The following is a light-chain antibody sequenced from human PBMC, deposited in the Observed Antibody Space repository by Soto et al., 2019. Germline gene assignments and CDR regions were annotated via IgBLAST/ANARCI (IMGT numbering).Light chain of an antibody. CDR1: QSVSNNY. V-gene: IGKV3-20*01. Sequence: EIVLTQSPGTLSFPPGERATLSCRASQSVSNNYLAWYQQKPGQAPRLLIYGASTRATGIPDRFSGSGSGTDFTLTISRLEPEDSAVYYCQQYGSSPTWTFGQGTKVDIK. CDR3: QQYGSSPTWT. J-gene: IGKJ1*01. CDR2: GAS.